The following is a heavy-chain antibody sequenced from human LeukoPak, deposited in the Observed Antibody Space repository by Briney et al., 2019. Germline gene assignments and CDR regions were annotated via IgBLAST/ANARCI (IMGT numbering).Heavy chain of an antibody. CDR3: ARVSVAGYSSSWYPFDY. J-gene: IGHJ4*02. CDR1: GDSISSYY. CDR2: IYISGSI. Sequence: SSETLSLTCTVSGDSISSYYWSWIRQPAGKGLEWIGRIYISGSIDYNPSLKSRVTMSVDPSKNQLSLELSSVTAADTAVYYCARVSVAGYSSSWYPFDYWGQGILVTVSS. D-gene: IGHD6-13*01. V-gene: IGHV4-4*07.